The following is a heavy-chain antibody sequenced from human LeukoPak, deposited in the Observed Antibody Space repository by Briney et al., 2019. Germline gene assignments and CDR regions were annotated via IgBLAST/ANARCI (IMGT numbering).Heavy chain of an antibody. Sequence: ASVKVSCKASGYTFTGYYMHWVRQAPGQGLEWMGWINPNSGGTNYAQKLQGRVTMTTDTSTSTAYMELRSLRSDDTAVYYCARVQLWFGEFDYWGQGTLVTVSS. CDR1: GYTFTGYY. CDR2: INPNSGGT. CDR3: ARVQLWFGEFDY. V-gene: IGHV1-2*02. J-gene: IGHJ4*02. D-gene: IGHD3-10*01.